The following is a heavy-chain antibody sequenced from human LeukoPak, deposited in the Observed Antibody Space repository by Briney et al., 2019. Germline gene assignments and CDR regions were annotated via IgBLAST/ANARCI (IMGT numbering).Heavy chain of an antibody. V-gene: IGHV1-2*02. Sequence: ASVKVSCKASGYTFTSYYMHWVRQAPGQGLEWMGWINPNSGGTNYAQKFQGRVTMTRDTSISTAYMELGRLRSDDTAVYYCARDRRWELPPLDHWGQGTLVTVSS. CDR2: INPNSGGT. CDR1: GYTFTSYY. J-gene: IGHJ4*02. D-gene: IGHD1-26*01. CDR3: ARDRRWELPPLDH.